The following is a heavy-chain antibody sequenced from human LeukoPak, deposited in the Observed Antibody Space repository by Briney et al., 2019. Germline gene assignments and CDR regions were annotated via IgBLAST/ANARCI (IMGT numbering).Heavy chain of an antibody. V-gene: IGHV3-30*04. D-gene: IGHD1-26*01. CDR1: GFTFSSYV. J-gene: IGHJ6*03. CDR3: ARDGRHYYMDV. CDR2: ISYDGSNE. Sequence: PGGSLRLSCAASGFTFSSYVMHWVRQAPGKGLEWVAIISYDGSNEYYADSVKGRFTISRDNSKNTLYLQMNSLRAADTAVYYCARDGRHYYMDVWGKGTTVTVSS.